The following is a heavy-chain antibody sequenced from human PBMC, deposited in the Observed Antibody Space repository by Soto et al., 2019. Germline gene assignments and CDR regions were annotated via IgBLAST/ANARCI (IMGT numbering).Heavy chain of an antibody. V-gene: IGHV1-46*01. J-gene: IGHJ4*02. Sequence: ASVKVSCKASGYTFTSYYMHWVRQAPGQGLEWMGIINPSGGSTSYAQKFQGRVTMTRDTSTSTVYMELSSLRSEDTAVYYCARDYFGYYYDSSGPGYWGQGTLVTVS. CDR3: ARDYFGYYYDSSGPGY. CDR2: INPSGGST. D-gene: IGHD3-22*01. CDR1: GYTFTSYY.